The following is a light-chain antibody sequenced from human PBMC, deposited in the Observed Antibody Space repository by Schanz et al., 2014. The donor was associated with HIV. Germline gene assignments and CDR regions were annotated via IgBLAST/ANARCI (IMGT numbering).Light chain of an antibody. V-gene: IGKV3-20*01. Sequence: EIVMTQSPATLSVSPGERATLSCRASQSVSDNYLAWYQQRPGQAPRLLIFSASNRATGIPDRFSGGGSGTDFTLTISRVEPEDYAVYYCQQYGSSPWTFGQGTRVDVK. J-gene: IGKJ1*01. CDR3: QQYGSSPWT. CDR1: QSVSDNY. CDR2: SAS.